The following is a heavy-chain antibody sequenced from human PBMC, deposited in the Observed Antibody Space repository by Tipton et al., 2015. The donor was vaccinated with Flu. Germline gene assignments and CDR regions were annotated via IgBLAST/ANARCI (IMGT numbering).Heavy chain of an antibody. J-gene: IGHJ4*02. CDR2: ISSSSVTA. CDR3: AKEDCGGDCYEPFDY. D-gene: IGHD2-21*02. CDR1: GFNFRSYA. V-gene: IGHV3-23*01. Sequence: SLRLSCAASGFNFRSYAMSWVRQAPGKGLEWVSAISSSSVTAHYADSVKGRFTISRDNSKNTLFLQMNSLRAEDTAVYYCAKEDCGGDCYEPFDYWGQGTLVTVSS.